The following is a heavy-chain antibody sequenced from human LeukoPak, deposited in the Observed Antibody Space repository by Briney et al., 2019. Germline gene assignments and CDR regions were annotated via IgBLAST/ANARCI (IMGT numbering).Heavy chain of an antibody. CDR3: ARSLKVGAQGYYYYYMDV. V-gene: IGHV1-69*05. D-gene: IGHD1-26*01. CDR2: IIPIFGTA. Sequence: SVKVSFKASGGTFSIYAISWVRQAPGQGLEGMGGIIPIFGTANYAQKFEGRVTITTDESTSTAYMELSSLRSEDTAVYYCARSLKVGAQGYYYYYMDVWGKGTTVTVSS. CDR1: GGTFSIYA. J-gene: IGHJ6*03.